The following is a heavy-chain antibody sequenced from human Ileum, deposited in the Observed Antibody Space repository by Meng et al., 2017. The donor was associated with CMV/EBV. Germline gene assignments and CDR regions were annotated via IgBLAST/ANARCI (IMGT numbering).Heavy chain of an antibody. D-gene: IGHD2-21*01. J-gene: IGHJ4*02. Sequence: GESLKISCAASGFTFSSYGMHWVRQAPGKGLEWVAFIRYDGSNKYYADSVKGRFTISRDNSKNTVSLQLHRLSVEDTAVYFCARAQGHSDSPRAYFDSWGQGTLVTVSS. CDR1: GFTFSSYG. CDR2: IRYDGSNK. V-gene: IGHV3-30*02. CDR3: ARAQGHSDSPRAYFDS.